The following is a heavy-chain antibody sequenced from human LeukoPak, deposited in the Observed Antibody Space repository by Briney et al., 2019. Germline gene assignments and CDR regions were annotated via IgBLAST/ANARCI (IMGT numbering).Heavy chain of an antibody. CDR3: AKDPTDFDSSCQTYFDY. D-gene: IGHD3-22*01. J-gene: IGHJ4*02. V-gene: IGHV3-23*01. Sequence: GGSLRLSCAASGFTFSSCAMSWVRQAPGKGLEWVSAISTSGGRTFYADSVKGRFTISRDNSKNTLYLQMNSLKAEDTAIYYCAKDPTDFDSSCQTYFDYWGQGTLVAVSS. CDR2: ISTSGGRT. CDR1: GFTFSSCA.